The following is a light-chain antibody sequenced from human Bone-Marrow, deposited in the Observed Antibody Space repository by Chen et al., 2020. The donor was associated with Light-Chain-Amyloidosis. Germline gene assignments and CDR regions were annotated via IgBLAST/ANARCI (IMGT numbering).Light chain of an antibody. CDR2: TAS. V-gene: IGKV1-39*01. Sequence: DIQMTQSPSSLSASVGDRVIITCRASQFISNYLNWYQQKPGKAPKLLIYTASSLHSGVPSRFSGSGSGTDCTLTISSLQPEDFATYYCQQSYSTLPITFGHGTRLEIK. J-gene: IGKJ5*01. CDR1: QFISNY. CDR3: QQSYSTLPIT.